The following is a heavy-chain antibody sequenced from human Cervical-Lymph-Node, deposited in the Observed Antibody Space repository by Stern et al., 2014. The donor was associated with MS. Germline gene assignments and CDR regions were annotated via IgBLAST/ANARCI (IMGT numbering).Heavy chain of an antibody. Sequence: QVPLVQSGAEVKKPGSSVNVSCKASGGTFSSSYAITWIRPAPGQWLEWMGRIIPILGLPNYAQKFQGRVTITADTSTSTAYMELSSLRSEDTAVYYCARGVVSNRAAATLHNLFDPWGQGTLVTVSS. CDR1: GGTFSSSYA. J-gene: IGHJ5*02. CDR3: ARGVVSNRAAATLHNLFDP. D-gene: IGHD2-15*01. CDR2: IIPILGLP. V-gene: IGHV1-69*09.